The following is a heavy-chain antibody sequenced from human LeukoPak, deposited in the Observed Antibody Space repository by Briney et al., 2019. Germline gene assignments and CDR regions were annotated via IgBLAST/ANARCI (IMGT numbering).Heavy chain of an antibody. CDR1: GFTFSSYS. J-gene: IGHJ6*03. D-gene: IGHD2-15*01. V-gene: IGHV3-48*04. CDR2: ISSSSSTI. CDR3: ASTCSGGSCYYYYYYMDV. Sequence: GGSLRLSCAASGFTFSSYSMNWVRQAPGKGLEWVSYISSSSSTIYYADSVEGRFTISRDNAKNSLYLQMNSLRAEDTAVYYCASTCSGGSCYYYYYYMDVWGKGTTVTVSS.